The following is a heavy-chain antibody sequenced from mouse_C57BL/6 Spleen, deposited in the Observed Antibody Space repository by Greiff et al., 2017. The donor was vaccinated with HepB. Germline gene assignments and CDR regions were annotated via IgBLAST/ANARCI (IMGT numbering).Heavy chain of an antibody. V-gene: IGHV1-76*01. D-gene: IGHD4-1*01. CDR1: GYTFTDYY. CDR3: AGGWDGGFAY. CDR2: IYPGSGNT. J-gene: IGHJ3*01. Sequence: QVQLQQSGAELVRPGASVKLSCKASGYTFTDYYINWVKQRPGQGLEWIARIYPGSGNTYYNEKFKGKATLTAEKSSSTAYMQLSSLTSEDSAVYFCAGGWDGGFAYWGQGTLVTVSA.